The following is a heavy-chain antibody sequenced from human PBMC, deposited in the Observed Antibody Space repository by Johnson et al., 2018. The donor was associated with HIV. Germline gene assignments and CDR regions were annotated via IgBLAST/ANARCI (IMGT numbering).Heavy chain of an antibody. CDR1: GFTFSSYA. Sequence: QVQLVESGGGVVQPGRSLRLSRRASGFTFSSYAMHWVRQSPGKGLAWVAVIPYDGSHQYYADSVKGRFTISRDNSKHTLYLEMNSLRAEETAMYYCARSMRGAFDVWGQGTMVTVSS. CDR3: ARSMRGAFDV. CDR2: IPYDGSHQ. J-gene: IGHJ3*01. V-gene: IGHV3-30-3*01. D-gene: IGHD3-10*01.